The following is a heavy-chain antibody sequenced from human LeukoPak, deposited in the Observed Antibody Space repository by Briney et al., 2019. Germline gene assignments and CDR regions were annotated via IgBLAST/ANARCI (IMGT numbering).Heavy chain of an antibody. D-gene: IGHD3-22*01. J-gene: IGHJ4*02. CDR3: ARDAYSSGRNGGYFDY. CDR2: IHYTEHH. CDR1: GGSISGQY. V-gene: IGHV4-59*11. Sequence: SETLSLTCTLSGGSISGQYWSWIRPPPEGGREWIGYIHYTEHHNYNPSLRRRVDISVDMSKNQCSLKLSSVTAADTAGYYCARDAYSSGRNGGYFDYWGQGNLVTVSS.